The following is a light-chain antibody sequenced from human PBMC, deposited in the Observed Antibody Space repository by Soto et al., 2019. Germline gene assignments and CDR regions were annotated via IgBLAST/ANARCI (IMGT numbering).Light chain of an antibody. J-gene: IGLJ2*01. CDR3: CAYAGSSTLVV. CDR2: EVD. CDR1: NGDVGNYNL. Sequence: QSVLTQPASVSGPPGQSITISCTGTNGDVGNYNLVSWYQQHPGTAPKLMIFEVDRRPSGVSDRFSGSRSGNMASLTISGLQAEDEAVYYCCAYAGSSTLVVFGGGTKLTVL. V-gene: IGLV2-23*02.